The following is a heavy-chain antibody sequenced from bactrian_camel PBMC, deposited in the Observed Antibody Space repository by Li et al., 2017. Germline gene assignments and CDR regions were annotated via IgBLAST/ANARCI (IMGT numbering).Heavy chain of an antibody. J-gene: IGHJ4*01. CDR1: GFAIGSSH. V-gene: IGHV3S5*01. CDR3: ATSWYVPYNY. CDR2: VYVNGRGT. D-gene: IGHD6*01. Sequence: VQLVESGGGSVQTGGSLRLSCAASGFAIGSSHMSWVRQAPGKGLEWVSAVYVNGRGTGYADSVKGRFTISRDNAKNTLYLQMNSLKTEDTAVYYCATSWYVPYNYWGQGTQVTVS.